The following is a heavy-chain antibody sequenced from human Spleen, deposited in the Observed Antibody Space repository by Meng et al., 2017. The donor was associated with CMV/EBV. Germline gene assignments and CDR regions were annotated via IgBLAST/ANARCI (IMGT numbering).Heavy chain of an antibody. CDR1: GGTFSSYA. CDR2: IIPMFGKV. V-gene: IGHV1-69*05. CDR3: ARDSVRRGVPISHYFYAMDV. D-gene: IGHD3-10*01. J-gene: IGHJ6*02. Sequence: SVKVSCKASGGTFSSYAISWVRQAPGQGLEWMGGIIPMFGKVNYAQKFQGRVTITTEEPTSTAYMELSSLRSEDTAVYYCARDSVRRGVPISHYFYAMDVWGQGTTVTVSS.